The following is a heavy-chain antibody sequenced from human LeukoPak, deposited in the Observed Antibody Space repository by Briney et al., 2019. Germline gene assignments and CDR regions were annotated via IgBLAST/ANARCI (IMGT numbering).Heavy chain of an antibody. Sequence: PSETQSLTCTVSGGSISSSSYYWGWIRQPPGKGLEWIGSIYYSGSTYYNPSLKSRVTISVDTSKNQFSLKLSSVTAADTAVYYCARQTRYGDYVNFDYWGQGTLVTVSS. CDR1: GGSISSSSYY. CDR2: IYYSGST. CDR3: ARQTRYGDYVNFDY. J-gene: IGHJ4*02. D-gene: IGHD4-17*01. V-gene: IGHV4-39*01.